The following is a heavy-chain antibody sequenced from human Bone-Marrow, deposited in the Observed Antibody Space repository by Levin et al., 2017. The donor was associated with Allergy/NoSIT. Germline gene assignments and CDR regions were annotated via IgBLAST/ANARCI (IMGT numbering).Heavy chain of an antibody. CDR2: INPASNII. Sequence: VGSLRLSCAVSGLTFGDYYMSWIRQAPGKGLESVAFINPASNIIYYADSVKGRFTISRDNLKNSVYLQMNRLRVEDTAVYYCAREGGEWPVDYWGQGTLVTVSS. J-gene: IGHJ4*02. D-gene: IGHD3-16*01. CDR3: AREGGEWPVDY. CDR1: GLTFGDYY. V-gene: IGHV3-11*01.